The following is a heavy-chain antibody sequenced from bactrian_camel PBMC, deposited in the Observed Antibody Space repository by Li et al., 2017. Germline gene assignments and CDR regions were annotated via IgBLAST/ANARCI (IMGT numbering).Heavy chain of an antibody. Sequence: HVQLVESGGGAVQTGGSLRLTCTAVGLTFEGGNQGWYRETPGNEFELVSSIAPDGSRWYADSVQGRFTISRNVLPERLSLQMTRLKAEDTAMYYCAVAAGYCYAHPAGIQPYEYNFWGQGTQVTVS. D-gene: IGHD2*01. CDR3: AVAAGYCYAHPAGIQPYEYNF. CDR2: IAPDGSR. CDR1: GLTFEGGN. V-gene: IGHV3S55*01. J-gene: IGHJ4*01.